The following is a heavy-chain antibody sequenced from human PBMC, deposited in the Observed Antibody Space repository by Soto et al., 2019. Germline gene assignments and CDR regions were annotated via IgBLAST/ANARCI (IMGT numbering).Heavy chain of an antibody. CDR3: ARGVSPGSIGYSLDDFES. Sequence: EVQLVESGGGVVQPGGSLRLSCAASGFTFGNYWMTWVRQAPGKGLEWVANIKGDGSAKSYLDSVRGRFTVSRDNAENCIFLAMNIMRGEDTALYDWARGVSPGSIGYSLDDFESWGQGKMVTLS. D-gene: IGHD3-10*01. V-gene: IGHV3-7*02. CDR2: IKGDGSAK. CDR1: GFTFGNYW. J-gene: IGHJ3*02.